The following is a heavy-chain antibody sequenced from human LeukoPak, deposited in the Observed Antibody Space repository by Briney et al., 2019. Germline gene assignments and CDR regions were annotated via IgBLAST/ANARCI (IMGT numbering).Heavy chain of an antibody. J-gene: IGHJ2*01. CDR2: IYYLGST. D-gene: IGHD3-10*01. Sequence: SETLSLTCTVSGGSISSYYWSWIRQPPGKGLEWVGHIYYLGSTNYNPSLKSRVTISIDTSKNYFSLKLNSVIAADMAVYYCARDRPGSYWYFDLWGRGTLVTVSS. V-gene: IGHV4-59*01. CDR1: GGSISSYY. CDR3: ARDRPGSYWYFDL.